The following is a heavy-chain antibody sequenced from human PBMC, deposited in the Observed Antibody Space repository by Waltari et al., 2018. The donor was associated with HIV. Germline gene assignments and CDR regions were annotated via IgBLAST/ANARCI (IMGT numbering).Heavy chain of an antibody. CDR2: IKRKSDGGTK. J-gene: IGHJ4*02. Sequence: EVQLVESGGGLVKPGGSLTLSCAASGFTLRHAGISWVRPAPGKGLEWVGRIKRKSDGGTKDYTAPVKGRFTISRDDSKNTLYLQMNSLTTEDSGVYYCYGGGDAYWGRGTLVTVSS. CDR3: YGGGDAY. CDR1: GFTLRHAG. V-gene: IGHV3-15*01. D-gene: IGHD3-16*01.